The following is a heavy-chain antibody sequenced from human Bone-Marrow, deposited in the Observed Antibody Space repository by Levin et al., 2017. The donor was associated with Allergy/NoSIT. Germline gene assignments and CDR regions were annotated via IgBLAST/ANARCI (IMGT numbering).Heavy chain of an antibody. D-gene: IGHD6-6*01. CDR3: AKYSSSSLIPLYYYGMDV. V-gene: IGHV3-23*01. J-gene: IGHJ6*02. CDR1: GFTFSSYA. Sequence: GGSLRLSCAASGFTFSSYAMSWVRQAPGKGLEWVSAISGSGGSTYYADSVKGRFTISRDNSKNTLYLQMNSLRAEDTAVYYCAKYSSSSLIPLYYYGMDVWGQGTTVTVSS. CDR2: ISGSGGST.